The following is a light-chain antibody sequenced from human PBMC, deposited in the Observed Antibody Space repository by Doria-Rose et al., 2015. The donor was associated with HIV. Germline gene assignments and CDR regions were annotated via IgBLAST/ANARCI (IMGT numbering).Light chain of an antibody. CDR1: EAISSW. Sequence: DILLPQSPSSVSASVGDRVTITCRASEAISSWLVWYQQKPGKAPKVLIYAASTLQSGVPSRFSGSGFGTDFTLTISNLQPEDFATYYCQQSNSFPITFGQGTRLEIK. CDR2: AAS. CDR3: QQSNSFPIT. J-gene: IGKJ5*01. V-gene: IGKV1-12*01.